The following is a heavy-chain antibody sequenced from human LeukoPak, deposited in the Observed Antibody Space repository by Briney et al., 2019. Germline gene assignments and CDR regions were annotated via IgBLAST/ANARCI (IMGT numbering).Heavy chain of an antibody. J-gene: IGHJ3*02. CDR2: ISGRGGST. CDR3: AKFGLAGSGRYHDAFDI. Sequence: GGSLRLSCAASGFTFSSYGMTWVRQAPGKGLEWVSAISGRGGSTYYADSVKGRSTISRDNSKNTLYLQTNSLRAEDTAVYYCAKFGLAGSGRYHDAFDIWGQGTMVTVSS. CDR1: GFTFSSYG. D-gene: IGHD3-10*01. V-gene: IGHV3-23*01.